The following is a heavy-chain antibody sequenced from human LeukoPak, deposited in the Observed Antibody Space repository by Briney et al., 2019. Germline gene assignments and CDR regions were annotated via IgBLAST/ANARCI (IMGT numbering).Heavy chain of an antibody. V-gene: IGHV1-69*13. Sequence: ASVKVSCKASGYTFTSYDISWVRQAPGQGLEWMGGIIPIFGTANYAQKFQGRVTITADESTSTAYMELSSLRSEDTAVYYCAREVGSSWPLHFDYWGQGTLVTVSS. J-gene: IGHJ4*02. CDR1: GYTFTSYD. CDR2: IIPIFGTA. D-gene: IGHD6-13*01. CDR3: AREVGSSWPLHFDY.